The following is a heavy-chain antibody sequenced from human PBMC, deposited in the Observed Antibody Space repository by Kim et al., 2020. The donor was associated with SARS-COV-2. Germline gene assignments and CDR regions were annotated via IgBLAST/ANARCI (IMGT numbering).Heavy chain of an antibody. CDR3: ARESQYCSGGACYAYFER. CDR2: ISHSGTT. Sequence: SETLSLTCTVSGDSISRGDYYWNWIRQHPGKGLEWIGYISHSGTTFYNPSLKRRVTLSLDTSTNQFSLMLTSVTAADTALYYCARESQYCSGGACYAYFERWGQGTLVNLSS. D-gene: IGHD2-15*01. CDR1: GDSISRGDYY. J-gene: IGHJ1*01. V-gene: IGHV4-31*03.